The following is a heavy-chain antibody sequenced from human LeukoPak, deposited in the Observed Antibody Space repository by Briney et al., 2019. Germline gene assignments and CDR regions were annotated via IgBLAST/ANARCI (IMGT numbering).Heavy chain of an antibody. J-gene: IGHJ4*02. CDR1: GFTFSSYW. D-gene: IGHD6-13*01. CDR2: IKQDGSEK. Sequence: GGSLRLSCAASGFTFSSYWMSWVPQAPGKGLEWVANIKQDGSEKYCVDSVKGRFTISRDNANNSLYLQMNSLRAEDTAVYYCARDPRVDSSWYRAFDYWGQGTLVTVSS. CDR3: ARDPRVDSSWYRAFDY. V-gene: IGHV3-7*01.